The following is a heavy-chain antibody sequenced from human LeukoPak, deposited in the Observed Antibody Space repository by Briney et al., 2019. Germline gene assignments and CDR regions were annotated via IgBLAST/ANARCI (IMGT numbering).Heavy chain of an antibody. D-gene: IGHD2-2*01. CDR1: GYTFSSYA. CDR2: INAGNGDT. V-gene: IGHV1-3*01. Sequence: ASVKVSCKTSGYTFSSYAIHWARQAPGHRLEWMGWINAGNGDTKYSQNFQGRVTITRDTSASTAYMELSSLRSEDTAVYYCARGHCSRTSCQYYFDYWGQGTQVTVSS. J-gene: IGHJ4*02. CDR3: ARGHCSRTSCQYYFDY.